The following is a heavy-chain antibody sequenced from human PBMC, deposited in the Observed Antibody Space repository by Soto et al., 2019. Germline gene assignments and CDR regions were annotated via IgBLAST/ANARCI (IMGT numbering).Heavy chain of an antibody. Sequence: LRLSCAASGFTFSSYGMHWVRQAPGKGLEWVAVISYDGSNKYYADSVKGRFTISRDNSKNTLYLQMNSLRAEDTAVYYCAKDLGGSYDRYYYYYGMDVWGQGTTVTVSS. D-gene: IGHD1-26*01. CDR1: GFTFSSYG. CDR2: ISYDGSNK. J-gene: IGHJ6*02. CDR3: AKDLGGSYDRYYYYYGMDV. V-gene: IGHV3-30*18.